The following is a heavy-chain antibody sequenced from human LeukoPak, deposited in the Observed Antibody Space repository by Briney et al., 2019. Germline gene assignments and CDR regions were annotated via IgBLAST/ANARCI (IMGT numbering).Heavy chain of an antibody. CDR3: ARSWAPGYCTSTSCYNFDY. J-gene: IGHJ4*02. D-gene: IGHD2-2*02. Sequence: PSETLSPTCKVSGGSISTSHYYWGWIRQPPGKGLEWIGLIYYSGRTYYNPSLKSRLTISVDTSKNEFSLKLSSVTAADTAVYYCARSWAPGYCTSTSCYNFDYWGQGALVTVSS. CDR1: GGSISTSHYY. CDR2: IYYSGRT. V-gene: IGHV4-39*01.